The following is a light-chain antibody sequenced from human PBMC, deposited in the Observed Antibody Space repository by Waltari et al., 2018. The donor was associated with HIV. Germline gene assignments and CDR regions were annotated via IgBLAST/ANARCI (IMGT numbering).Light chain of an antibody. V-gene: IGLV8-61*01. Sequence: QTVVTQEPSFSVSPGGTVTPNCGLTSGTVSTTYDPSWYRQTPCHSPPTLSVHTSLRSSGVPDRFSGSILGNKAALTITGAQADDESHYYCVLYVGSGIYVFGPGTEVTVL. CDR1: SGTVSTTYD. J-gene: IGLJ1*01. CDR2: HTS. CDR3: VLYVGSGIYV.